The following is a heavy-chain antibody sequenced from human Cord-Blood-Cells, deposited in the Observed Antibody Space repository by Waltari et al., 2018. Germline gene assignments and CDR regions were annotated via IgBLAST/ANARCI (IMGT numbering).Heavy chain of an antibody. V-gene: IGHV1-69*10. Sequence: QVQLVQSGAEVKKPGSSVKVSCKASGGTFSSYAISWVRQAPGQGLEWMGGIIPILGIANYAQKVQGRVTSTADKSTSTAYMELSSLRSEDTAVYYCARGYSGSYPVDYWGQGTLVTVSS. D-gene: IGHD1-26*01. CDR1: GGTFSSYA. CDR2: IIPILGIA. J-gene: IGHJ4*02. CDR3: ARGYSGSYPVDY.